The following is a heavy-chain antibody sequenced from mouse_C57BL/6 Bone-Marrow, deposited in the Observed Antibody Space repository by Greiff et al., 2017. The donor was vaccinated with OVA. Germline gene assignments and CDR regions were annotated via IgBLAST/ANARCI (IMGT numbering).Heavy chain of an antibody. Sequence: VKLQESGPGLVQPSQSLSITCTVSGFSLTSYGVHWVRQSPGKGLELLGVIWSGGSTDSNAAFISRLSISKDNSKSQVFFKMNSQQADDTAIYYCARKGNYGPWFAYWGQGTLVTVSA. CDR1: GFSLTSYG. V-gene: IGHV2-2*01. D-gene: IGHD1-1*02. J-gene: IGHJ3*01. CDR2: IWSGGST. CDR3: ARKGNYGPWFAY.